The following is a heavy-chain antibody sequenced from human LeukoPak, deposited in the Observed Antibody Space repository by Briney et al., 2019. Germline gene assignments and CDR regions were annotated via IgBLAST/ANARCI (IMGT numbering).Heavy chain of an antibody. CDR1: GFTFNDYY. V-gene: IGHV3-11*01. Sequence: GGSLRLSCAASGFTFNDYYMSWIRQAPGKGLEWLSYINIGGTNTHYADSVKGRFTISRDNAKKSLYLEMNNLGAEDTAVYYCATDGAGFDTWGQGVLVTVSS. CDR2: INIGGTNT. CDR3: ATDGAGFDT. J-gene: IGHJ5*02.